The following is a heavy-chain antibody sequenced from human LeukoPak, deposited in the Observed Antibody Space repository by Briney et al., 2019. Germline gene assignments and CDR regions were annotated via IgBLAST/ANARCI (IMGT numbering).Heavy chain of an antibody. J-gene: IGHJ3*02. V-gene: IGHV4-59*01. D-gene: IGHD3-3*01. CDR1: GGSISSYY. Sequence: SETLSLTCTVSGGSISSYYWSWIRQPPGKGLEWIGYIYYSGSTNYNPSLKSRVTISVDTSKNQFSLKLSSVTAADTAVYYCAGARKYYDFWSGYYSDAFDIWGQGTMVTVSS. CDR3: AGARKYYDFWSGYYSDAFDI. CDR2: IYYSGST.